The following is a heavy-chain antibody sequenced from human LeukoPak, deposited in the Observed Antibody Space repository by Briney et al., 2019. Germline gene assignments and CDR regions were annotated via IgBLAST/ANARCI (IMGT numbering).Heavy chain of an antibody. CDR1: GFTFSSYW. CDR2: IKQDGSEK. Sequence: GGSLRLSCAASGFTFSSYWMSWVRQAPGKGLEWVANIKQDGSEKYYVDSVKGRFTISRDNAKNSLYLQMNSLRAEDTAVYYCARLTVGEQNYYYYMDAWGKGTTVTISS. CDR3: ARLTVGEQNYYYYMDA. J-gene: IGHJ6*03. D-gene: IGHD4-23*01. V-gene: IGHV3-7*01.